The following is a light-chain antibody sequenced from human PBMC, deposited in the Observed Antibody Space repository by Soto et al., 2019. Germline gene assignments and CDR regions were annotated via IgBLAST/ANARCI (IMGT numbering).Light chain of an antibody. CDR2: AAS. V-gene: IGKV1-39*01. CDR3: QQSYSTLIT. J-gene: IGKJ5*01. CDR1: QSISSY. Sequence: DIQVTQSPTSLSPCLLDIVTITCRASQSISSYLNWYQQKPGKAPKLLIYAASSLQSGVPSRFSGSGSGTDFTLTISSLQPEDFATYYCQQSYSTLITFGQGTRLEIK.